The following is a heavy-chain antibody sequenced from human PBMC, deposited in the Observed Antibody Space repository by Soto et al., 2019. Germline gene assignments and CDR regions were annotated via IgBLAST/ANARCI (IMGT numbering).Heavy chain of an antibody. Sequence: GGSLSLSCAASGLTFSSYDMNWIRQAPGKGLEWVSYISSSGSTIYYADSVKGRFTISRDNAKNSLYPEMNSLRAEDTAVYYCARVLNSPYANGFDIWGQGTMVTVSS. CDR2: ISSSGSTI. CDR3: ARVLNSPYANGFDI. D-gene: IGHD2-15*01. V-gene: IGHV3-48*03. CDR1: GLTFSSYD. J-gene: IGHJ3*02.